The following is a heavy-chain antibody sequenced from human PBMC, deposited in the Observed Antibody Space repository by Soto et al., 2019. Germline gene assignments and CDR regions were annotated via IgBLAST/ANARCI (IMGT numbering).Heavy chain of an antibody. CDR1: GYTFTSYP. CDR2: INAGNGDT. J-gene: IGHJ4*02. V-gene: IGHV1-3*01. D-gene: IGHD3-22*01. CDR3: ARDWTHYDSSGPGDY. Sequence: ASVKVSCKASGYTFTSYPMHWVRQAPGQGLEWMGWINAGNGDTKYSQKFQGRVTITRDTSANTVYMELSSLRSEDTAVFYCARDWTHYDSSGPGDYWGQGTLVTVS.